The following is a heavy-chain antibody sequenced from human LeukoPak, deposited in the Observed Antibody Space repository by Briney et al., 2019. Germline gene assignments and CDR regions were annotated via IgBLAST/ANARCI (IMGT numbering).Heavy chain of an antibody. CDR2: MYNSGST. J-gene: IGHJ4*02. CDR1: GGSISGSY. Sequence: SETLSLTCTVSGGSISGSYWSWIRQPPGKGLEWIAYMYNSGSTNYNPSLKSRVTISIDTSKNQFSLKLSSLTAADTAIYYCAGGIESYGDYGYWGQGILVTVSS. D-gene: IGHD4-17*01. CDR3: AGGIESYGDYGY. V-gene: IGHV4-59*01.